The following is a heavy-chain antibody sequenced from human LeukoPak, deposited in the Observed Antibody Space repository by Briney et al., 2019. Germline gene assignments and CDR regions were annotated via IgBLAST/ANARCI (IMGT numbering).Heavy chain of an antibody. D-gene: IGHD3-10*02. CDR1: GFTFSSYS. J-gene: IGHJ6*04. Sequence: GGSLRLSCAASGFTFSSYSMNCVREAPGKGLEWVSYISSSGSTIYYADSVKGRVTISRDNAKNSLYLQMNSLRAEDTAVYYCAELGITMIGGVWGKGTTVTISS. CDR2: ISSSGSTI. CDR3: AELGITMIGGV. V-gene: IGHV3-48*04.